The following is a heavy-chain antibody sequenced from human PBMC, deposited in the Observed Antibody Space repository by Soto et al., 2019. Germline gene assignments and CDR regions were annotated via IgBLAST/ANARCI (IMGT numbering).Heavy chain of an antibody. Sequence: QLQLQESCPGLGKTSATLSRTCTVSGGSISRNSYYWGWIRQPPGKGLEWIGSIYYSGSTYSNPSLRSLVTISVSTSKNQFSLKLSSVTAADTDVYYCARRGSSRWYGYCGQGTLVTVSS. J-gene: IGHJ4*02. CDR2: IYYSGST. CDR3: ARRGSSRWYGY. V-gene: IGHV4-39*01. CDR1: GGSISRNSYY. D-gene: IGHD6-13*01.